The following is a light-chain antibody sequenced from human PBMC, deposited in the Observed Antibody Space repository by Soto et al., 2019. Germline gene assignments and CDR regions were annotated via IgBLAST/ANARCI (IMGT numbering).Light chain of an antibody. CDR1: QGIGNY. Sequence: DIQMTQSPSAMSASVGDRVTITCRASQGIGNYLAWFQQKPGKVPKRLIYGASNLQSGVPSRFSGSGSGTEFTLTISSLQPEDFVTYYCLQHNSYPRTFGQGTKV. CDR3: LQHNSYPRT. CDR2: GAS. V-gene: IGKV1-17*03. J-gene: IGKJ1*01.